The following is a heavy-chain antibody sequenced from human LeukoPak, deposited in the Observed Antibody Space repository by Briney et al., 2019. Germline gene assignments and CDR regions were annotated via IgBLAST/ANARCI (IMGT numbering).Heavy chain of an antibody. J-gene: IGHJ3*02. Sequence: ASVKVSCKASGYTFTSYYMHWVRQAPGQRLEGMGIINPSGGNTSYAQKFQGRVTMTRDTSTSTVYMELSSLRSEDTAVYSCARGRYYGSGSEAIGAFDIWGQGTMVTVSS. CDR3: ARGRYYGSGSEAIGAFDI. CDR1: GYTFTSYY. V-gene: IGHV1-46*01. D-gene: IGHD3-10*01. CDR2: INPSGGNT.